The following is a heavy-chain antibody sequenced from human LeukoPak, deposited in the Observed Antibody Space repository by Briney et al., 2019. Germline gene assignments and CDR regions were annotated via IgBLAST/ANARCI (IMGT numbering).Heavy chain of an antibody. CDR2: IYYSGST. Sequence: SETLSLTCTVSGGSISRGGYYLGWVRPPPRKGLEWIGYIYYSGSTYYSPSLKSRVTISVDTSKNQFSLKLSSVTAADTAVYYCARGLPIPAAIYYYFDSWGQGTLVTVSS. V-gene: IGHV4-31*03. CDR3: ARGLPIPAAIYYYFDS. D-gene: IGHD2-2*01. J-gene: IGHJ4*02. CDR1: GGSISRGGYY.